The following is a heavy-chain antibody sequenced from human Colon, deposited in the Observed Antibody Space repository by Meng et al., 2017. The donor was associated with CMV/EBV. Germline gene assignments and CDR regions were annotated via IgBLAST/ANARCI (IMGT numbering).Heavy chain of an antibody. V-gene: IGHV3-23*01. D-gene: IGHD3-22*01. J-gene: IGHJ5*02. CDR3: AKLGRNDGDYDSYRWFAP. Sequence: RQMPGKGMDWVASINRQSDHTFYADSVRGRFTIARNNSRNTLYLHMTSLRVEDTAQYHCAKLGRNDGDYDSYRWFAPWGQGTLVTVSS. CDR2: INRQSDHT.